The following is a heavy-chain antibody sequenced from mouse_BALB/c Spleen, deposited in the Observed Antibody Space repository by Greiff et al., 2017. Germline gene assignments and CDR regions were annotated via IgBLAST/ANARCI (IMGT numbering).Heavy chain of an antibody. CDR1: GFNIKDTY. Sequence: VQLKESGAELVKPGASVKLSCTASGFNIKDTYMHWVKQRPEQGLEWIGRIDPANGNTKYDPKFQGKATITADTSSNTAYLQLSSLTSEDTAVYYCAREVSFDDWGQGTTLTVSS. V-gene: IGHV14-3*02. J-gene: IGHJ2*01. CDR2: IDPANGNT. CDR3: AREVSFDD.